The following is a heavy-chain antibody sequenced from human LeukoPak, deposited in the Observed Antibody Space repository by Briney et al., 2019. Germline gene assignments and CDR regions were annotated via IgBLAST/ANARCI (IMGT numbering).Heavy chain of an antibody. J-gene: IGHJ3*02. D-gene: IGHD3-22*01. CDR2: FDPEDGET. V-gene: IGHV1-24*01. CDR3: VITMIVVVPRAFDI. Sequence: GASVKVSCKVSGYTLTELSMHWVRQAPGKGLEWMGGFDPEDGETIYAQKFQGRVTMTEDTSTDTAYMELSSLRSEDTAVYYCVITMIVVVPRAFDIWGQGTMVTVSS. CDR1: GYTLTELS.